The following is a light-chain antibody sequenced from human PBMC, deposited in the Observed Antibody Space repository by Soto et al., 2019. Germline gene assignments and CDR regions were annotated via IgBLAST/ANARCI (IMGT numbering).Light chain of an antibody. V-gene: IGKV4-1*01. CDR2: WAS. Sequence: DIVMTQPPDSLAVSLGERATINCKSSQSVLYSSNNKNYLAWYQQKPGQPPKLLIYWASTRESGVPDRFSGSGSGTDFTLTISSLQAEYVAVYYCQQYYSTPLFGQGTKLEIK. CDR1: QSVLYSSNNKNY. CDR3: QQYYSTPL. J-gene: IGKJ2*01.